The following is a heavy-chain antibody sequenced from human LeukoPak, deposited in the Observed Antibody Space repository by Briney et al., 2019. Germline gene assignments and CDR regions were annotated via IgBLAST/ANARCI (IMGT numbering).Heavy chain of an antibody. D-gene: IGHD3-10*01. Sequence: SETLSLTCTVSGGSISSYYWSWIRQPPGKGLEWIAYIYYSGSTNYNPSLKSRVTISVDTSKNQFSLKLSSVTAADTAVYYCARDLVDGSGSGYGMDVWGQGTTVTVSS. CDR2: IYYSGST. CDR3: ARDLVDGSGSGYGMDV. CDR1: GGSISSYY. J-gene: IGHJ6*02. V-gene: IGHV4-59*01.